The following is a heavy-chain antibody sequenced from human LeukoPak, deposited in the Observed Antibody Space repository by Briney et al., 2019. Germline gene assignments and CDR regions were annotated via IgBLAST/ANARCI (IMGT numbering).Heavy chain of an antibody. CDR3: AKESLDYYDSSGYYYILAFDY. V-gene: IGHV3-23*01. CDR2: TSGSGGST. D-gene: IGHD3-22*01. Sequence: PGGSLRLSCAASGFTFSSYAMSWVRQAPGKGLEWVSATSGSGGSTYYADSVKGRFTISRDNSKNTLYLQMNSLRAEDTAVYYCAKESLDYYDSSGYYYILAFDYWGQGTLVTVSS. J-gene: IGHJ4*02. CDR1: GFTFSSYA.